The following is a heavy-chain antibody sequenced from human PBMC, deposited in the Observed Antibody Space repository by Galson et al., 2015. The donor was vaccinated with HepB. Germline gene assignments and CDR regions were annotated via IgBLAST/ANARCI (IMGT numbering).Heavy chain of an antibody. CDR3: APSSSWSHPYYFDY. J-gene: IGHJ4*02. CDR2: IKQDGSEK. V-gene: IGHV3-7*03. CDR1: GFTFSSYW. D-gene: IGHD6-13*01. Sequence: SLRLSCAASGFTFSSYWMSWVRQAPGKGLEWVANIKQDGSEKYYVDSVKGRFTISRDNAKNSLYLQMNSLRAEDTAVYYCAPSSSWSHPYYFDYWGQGTLVTVSS.